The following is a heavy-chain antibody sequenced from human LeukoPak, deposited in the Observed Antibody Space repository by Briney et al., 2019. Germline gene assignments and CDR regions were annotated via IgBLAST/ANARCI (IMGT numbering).Heavy chain of an antibody. V-gene: IGHV4-39*01. CDR3: ARRPAVPAMVTS. Sequence: ASETLSLTCTVSGGSISSSSYYWRWIRQPPAKGLEWIGSIYYSASTYYNPSLKSRVTISRDTSKNQFSLRVSSVTADDTAVYYCARRPAVPAMVTSWGEGTLVTVSS. D-gene: IGHD5-18*01. CDR2: IYYSAST. CDR1: GGSISSSSYY. J-gene: IGHJ5*02.